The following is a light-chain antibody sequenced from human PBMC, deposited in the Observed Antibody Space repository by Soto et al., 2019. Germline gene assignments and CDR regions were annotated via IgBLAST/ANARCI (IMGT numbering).Light chain of an antibody. V-gene: IGLV2-14*01. Sequence: QSALTQPASVSGSPGQSITISYTGTSSDVGGYNYVSWYQQHPGKAPKLIIYEVVNRPSGVSSRFSGSKSGNTASLTISGLQAEDEADFYCSSYTGSHTLVVFGGGTQLTVL. CDR1: SSDVGGYNY. J-gene: IGLJ2*01. CDR3: SSYTGSHTLVV. CDR2: EVV.